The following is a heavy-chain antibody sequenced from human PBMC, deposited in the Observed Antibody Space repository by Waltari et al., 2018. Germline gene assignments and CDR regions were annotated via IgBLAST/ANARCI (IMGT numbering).Heavy chain of an antibody. CDR3: VREVVPTSTIVVNWFDP. V-gene: IGHV7-4-1*02. Sequence: QVQLVQSGSELKKPGASVKVSCKASGYTFTSYAINWLRRAPGQGLESMGWINTSTANPTYVQAFTGRFVVSLDTSVSTAYLQISSLKAEDTAVYYCVREVVPTSTIVVNWFDPWGQGTLVTVSS. J-gene: IGHJ5*02. CDR1: GYTFTSYA. CDR2: INTSTANP. D-gene: IGHD2-2*01.